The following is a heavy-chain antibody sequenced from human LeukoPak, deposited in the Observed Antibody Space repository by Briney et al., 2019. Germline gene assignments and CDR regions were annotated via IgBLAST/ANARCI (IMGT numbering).Heavy chain of an antibody. CDR1: GFTFNSYE. J-gene: IGHJ4*02. V-gene: IGHV3-48*03. CDR3: AGESPGGY. Sequence: GGALRLSCAASGFTFNSYEMNWFRQAPGKGLEWVSYISASGNTIYYADSVKGRFTISRDNAKDSLYLQMNSVRVEDTAVYYCAGESPGGYWGQGTLVTVSS. CDR2: ISASGNTI. D-gene: IGHD3-10*01.